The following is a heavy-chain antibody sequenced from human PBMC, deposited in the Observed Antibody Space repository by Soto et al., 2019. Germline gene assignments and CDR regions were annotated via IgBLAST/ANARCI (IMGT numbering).Heavy chain of an antibody. CDR3: ARDVILVGWFDP. CDR2: ISSSGSTI. Sequence: GGSLRLSCAASGFTFSDYYIIFIRQAPGKGLEWVSYISSSGSTIYYADSVKGRFTISRDNAKNSLYPQMNSLRAEDTAVYYCARDVILVGWFDPWGQGTLVTVSS. CDR1: GFTFSDYY. J-gene: IGHJ5*02. V-gene: IGHV3-11*01. D-gene: IGHD3-9*01.